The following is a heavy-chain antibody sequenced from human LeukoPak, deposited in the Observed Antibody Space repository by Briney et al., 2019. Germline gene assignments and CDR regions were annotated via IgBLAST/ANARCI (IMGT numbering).Heavy chain of an antibody. CDR1: GYTFTGYY. CDR3: ARGPHRRTYDRDNWFDP. J-gene: IGHJ5*02. CDR2: INPSGGST. V-gene: IGHV1-46*01. D-gene: IGHD3-10*02. Sequence: ASVKVSCKASGYTFTGYYMHWVRQAPGQGLEWMGIINPSGGSTSCGQKFQGRVTMTRDMPTSTFYMELSSLRFEDTAVYYCARGPHRRTYDRDNWFDPWGQGTLVTVSS.